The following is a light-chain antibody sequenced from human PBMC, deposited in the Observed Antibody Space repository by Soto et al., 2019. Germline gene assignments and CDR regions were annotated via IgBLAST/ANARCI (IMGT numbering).Light chain of an antibody. CDR1: QGIRSW. CDR3: QQSYSTTWT. V-gene: IGKV1-12*01. CDR2: DAS. J-gene: IGKJ1*01. Sequence: DIQMTQSPSSLSASVGDRVTITCRASQGIRSWLAWYQQKPGRAPKPLIYDASSLQSGVPSRFSGSGSGTDFTLTISSLQPEDFATYSCQQSYSTTWTFGQGTKVEIK.